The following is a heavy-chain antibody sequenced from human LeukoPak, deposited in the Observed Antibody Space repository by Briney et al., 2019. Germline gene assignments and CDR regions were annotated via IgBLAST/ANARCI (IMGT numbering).Heavy chain of an antibody. CDR3: ARGGGYAWDY. D-gene: IGHD5-12*01. CDR2: IKQDGSEK. CDR1: GFTFTTYW. V-gene: IGHV3-7*01. J-gene: IGHJ4*02. Sequence: GGSLRLSCTTSGFTFTTYWMNWVRQAPGKGLEWVANIKQDGSEKYYVDSVKGRFTISRDNARNSLYLQMNSLRADDTAVYYCARGGGYAWDYWGQGTLVTVSS.